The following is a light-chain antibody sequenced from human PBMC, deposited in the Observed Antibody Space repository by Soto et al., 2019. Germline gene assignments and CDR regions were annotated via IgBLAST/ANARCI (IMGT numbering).Light chain of an antibody. Sequence: QSALTQPPSVSGSPGQSVTISCTGTSSDVGSYNRVSWYQQPPGTAPKLMIYEVSNRPSGVPDRFSGSKSGNTASLTISGLQAEDEADYYCSSYTTPNTYVFGTGTKVTVL. CDR2: EVS. J-gene: IGLJ1*01. CDR1: SSDVGSYNR. V-gene: IGLV2-18*02. CDR3: SSYTTPNTYV.